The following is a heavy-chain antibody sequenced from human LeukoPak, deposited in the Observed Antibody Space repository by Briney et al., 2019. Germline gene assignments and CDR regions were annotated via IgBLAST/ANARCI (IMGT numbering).Heavy chain of an antibody. V-gene: IGHV1-69*13. CDR1: GGTFSSYA. D-gene: IGHD3-22*01. Sequence: ASVKVSCKASGGTFSSYAISWVRQAPGQGLEWMGGIIPIFGTANYAQKFQGRVTITADESTSTAYMELSSLRSEDTAVYYCARMLSYYDSSDCSLLDYWGQGTLVTVSS. CDR2: IIPIFGTA. CDR3: ARMLSYYDSSDCSLLDY. J-gene: IGHJ4*02.